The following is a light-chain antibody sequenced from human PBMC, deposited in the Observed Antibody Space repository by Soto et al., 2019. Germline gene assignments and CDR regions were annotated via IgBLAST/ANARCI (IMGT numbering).Light chain of an antibody. CDR3: QQSYSAFWT. CDR2: DAS. J-gene: IGKJ1*01. CDR1: QDISNY. Sequence: DIQMTQSPSSLSASVGDRVTITCRASQDISNYLNWYQQKPGKAPKLLIYDASSLQSGVPSRFSGSGSGTGFTLTIISLQPEDFATYYCQQSYSAFWTFGQGTKVEIK. V-gene: IGKV1-39*01.